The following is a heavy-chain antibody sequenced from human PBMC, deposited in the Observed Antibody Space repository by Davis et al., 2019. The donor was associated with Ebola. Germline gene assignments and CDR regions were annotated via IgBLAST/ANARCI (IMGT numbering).Heavy chain of an antibody. V-gene: IGHV3-21*01. CDR2: ISGSSRYI. CDR1: GFTFSSYR. CDR3: AREGYGDIIGD. J-gene: IGHJ4*02. D-gene: IGHD1-20*01. Sequence: GESLKIPCAASGFTFSSYRMLWLRQAPAKGLEWVPFISGSSRYIYYADSVKGRFSISRDNAKNSLYLQMNSLRAEDTAVYYCAREGYGDIIGDWGQGTLVTVSS.